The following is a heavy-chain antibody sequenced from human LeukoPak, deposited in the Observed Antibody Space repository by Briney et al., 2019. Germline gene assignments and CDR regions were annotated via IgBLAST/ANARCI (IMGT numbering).Heavy chain of an antibody. J-gene: IGHJ4*02. V-gene: IGHV4-59*08. D-gene: IGHD3-16*02. CDR3: ASADVLLGSLGLSF. Sequence: PSETLSLTCTVSGGSISSYYWSWIRQPPGKGLEWIGYIYCSGSTNYNPSLKSRVTISGDTSNNQFSLKLSSVTAADTAVYYCASADVLLGSLGLSFWGQGTLVTVSS. CDR2: IYCSGST. CDR1: GGSISSYY.